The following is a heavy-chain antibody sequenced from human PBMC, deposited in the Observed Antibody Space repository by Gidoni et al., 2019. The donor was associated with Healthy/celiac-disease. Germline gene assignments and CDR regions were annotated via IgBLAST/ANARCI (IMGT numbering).Heavy chain of an antibody. CDR3: ARTHLNWFDP. V-gene: IGHV1-69*01. CDR1: GGTSSSYA. CDR2: IIPIFGTA. Sequence: QVQLVQSGAEVNKPGSSVKVSCKSSGGTSSSYAISWVRQAPGQGLEWRGGIIPIFGTANYAQKFQGRVTITADESTSTAYMELSSLRSEDTAVYYCARTHLNWFDPWGQGTLVTVSS. J-gene: IGHJ5*02.